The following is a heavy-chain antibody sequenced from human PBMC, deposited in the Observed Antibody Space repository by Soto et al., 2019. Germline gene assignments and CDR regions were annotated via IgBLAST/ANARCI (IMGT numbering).Heavy chain of an antibody. J-gene: IGHJ4*02. CDR2: MNSDGSTT. Sequence: LRLSCAASGFTFGNYWMHWVRQAPGKGLEWVSRMNSDGSTTNYADSVKGRFTVSRDNARNTLHLQMNRLRAEDTAVYYCATAEVDYWGPGTLVTVSS. CDR1: GFTFGNYW. CDR3: ATAEVDY. V-gene: IGHV3-74*01.